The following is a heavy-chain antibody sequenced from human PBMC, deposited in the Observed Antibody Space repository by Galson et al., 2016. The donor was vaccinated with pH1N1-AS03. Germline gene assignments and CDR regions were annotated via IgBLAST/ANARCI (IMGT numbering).Heavy chain of an antibody. CDR1: GYSFSNYA. D-gene: IGHD1-26*01. CDR3: ARDDSWECDGSYCLSHSSHSSAMDV. V-gene: IGHV1-18*01. Sequence: SVKVSCKASGYSFSNYAITWVRQAPGQGLEWMGWISAYNGRTKYLRKSQGRLTMTTDTSTRTAYLELRSLTSDDTAVYYCARDDSWECDGSYCLSHSSHSSAMDVWGQGTTVTVSS. CDR2: ISAYNGRT. J-gene: IGHJ6*02.